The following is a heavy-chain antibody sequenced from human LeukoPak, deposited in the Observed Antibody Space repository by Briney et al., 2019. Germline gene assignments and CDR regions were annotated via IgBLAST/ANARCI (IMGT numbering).Heavy chain of an antibody. J-gene: IGHJ4*02. Sequence: PSETLSLTCGVSGGSLSFYYWSWIRQSPGKGLEWIAEISQNGDSNYNMSLKSRVTISLDKSKNQVSLKLNSVTAADTAVYYCARVLDYYGSGTRDFDYWGQGILVTVSS. CDR3: ARVLDYYGSGTRDFDY. V-gene: IGHV4-34*01. CDR2: ISQNGDS. CDR1: GGSLSFYY. D-gene: IGHD3-10*01.